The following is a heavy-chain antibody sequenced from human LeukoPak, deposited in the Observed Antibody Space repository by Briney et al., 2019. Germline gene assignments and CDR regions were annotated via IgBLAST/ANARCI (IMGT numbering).Heavy chain of an antibody. V-gene: IGHV1-2*02. CDR2: INPNSGDT. J-gene: IGHJ4*02. D-gene: IGHD2-2*01. Sequence: ASVKVSCKASGYTFTDYYMHWVRQAHGQGFEWMGWINPNSGDTNYAQKFQGGVTMTRDTSISTAHMELSRLRSDDTAVYYSARANFLYCSSTTCLFDYWGQGTLVIVSS. CDR1: GYTFTDYY. CDR3: ARANFLYCSSTTCLFDY.